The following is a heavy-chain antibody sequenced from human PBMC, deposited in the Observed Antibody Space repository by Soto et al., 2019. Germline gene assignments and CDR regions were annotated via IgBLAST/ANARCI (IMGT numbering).Heavy chain of an antibody. D-gene: IGHD1-26*01. Sequence: SLRLSCAASGFTFSSYAMHWVRQAPGKGLEWVAAISYDGSNKYYADSVKGRFTISGDNSKNTLYLQMNSLRAEDTAVYYCARGGNYVDYFDYWGQGTLVTVSS. CDR2: ISYDGSNK. J-gene: IGHJ4*02. CDR1: GFTFSSYA. CDR3: ARGGNYVDYFDY. V-gene: IGHV3-30-3*01.